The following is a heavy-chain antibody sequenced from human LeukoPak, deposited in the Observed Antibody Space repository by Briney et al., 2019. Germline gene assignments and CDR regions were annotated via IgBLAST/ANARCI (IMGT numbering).Heavy chain of an antibody. CDR3: ARNTTMAPGYYFDY. CDR1: GFTASSNY. CDR2: IYSGGST. D-gene: IGHD5-18*01. V-gene: IGHV3-53*01. Sequence: PGGSLRLSCAASGFTASSNYMSWVRQAPGKGLEWVSVIYSGGSTYYADSVKGRFTISRDNSKNTLYLQMNSLRAEDTAVYYCARNTTMAPGYYFDYWGQGTLVTVSS. J-gene: IGHJ4*02.